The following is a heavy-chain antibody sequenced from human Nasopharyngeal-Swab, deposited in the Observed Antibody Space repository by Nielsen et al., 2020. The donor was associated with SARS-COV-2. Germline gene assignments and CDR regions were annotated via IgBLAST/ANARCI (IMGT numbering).Heavy chain of an antibody. CDR2: IAPSGAT. D-gene: IGHD2-2*01. J-gene: IGHJ3*02. CDR3: AREQLCIRGTRCLDAFDI. CDR1: GFTLRSYD. Sequence: GESLKISCAASGFTLRSYDVHWVRQTTGEGLEWVSVIAPSGATSYPDSVKGRFTVSRDNVKNSVYLQMNSLRAGDTAVYYCAREQLCIRGTRCLDAFDIWGQGTMVTVSS. V-gene: IGHV3-13*01.